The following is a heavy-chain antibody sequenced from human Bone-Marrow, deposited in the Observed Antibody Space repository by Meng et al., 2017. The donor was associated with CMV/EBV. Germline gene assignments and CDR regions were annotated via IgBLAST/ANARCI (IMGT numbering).Heavy chain of an antibody. CDR2: ISYDGSNK. V-gene: IGHV3-30*04. CDR1: GFTFSSYA. D-gene: IGHD5-12*01. Sequence: GGSLRLSCAASGFTFSSYAMHWVRQAPGKGLEWVAVISYDGSNKYYADSVKGRFTISRDNSKNPLYLQMNSLRAEDTAVYYCARVMATMPLIDYWGQGTLVTVSS. CDR3: ARVMATMPLIDY. J-gene: IGHJ4*02.